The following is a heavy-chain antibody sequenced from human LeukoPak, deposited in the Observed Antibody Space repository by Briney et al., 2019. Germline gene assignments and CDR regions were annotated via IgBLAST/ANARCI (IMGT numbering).Heavy chain of an antibody. J-gene: IGHJ4*02. CDR2: MNPHSVNT. CDR1: GYTFTNYD. V-gene: IGHV1-8*03. D-gene: IGHD1-26*01. CDR3: ARAVRIVGSNPLLGPFEYYFDY. Sequence: GASVSVSCTASGYTFTNYDINWVRQATGQGLEWMGWMNPHSVNTGYAQKFQGRVTITRNTSISTAYMYLSSLRSDDTAVYYCARAVRIVGSNPLLGPFEYYFDYWGQGTLVTVSS.